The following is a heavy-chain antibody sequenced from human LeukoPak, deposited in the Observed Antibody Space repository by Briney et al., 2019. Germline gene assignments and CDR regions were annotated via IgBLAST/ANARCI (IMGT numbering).Heavy chain of an antibody. Sequence: GGSLRLSCAASGFTFSSYSMNWVRQAPGKGLEWVSFIYSDNTHYSDSVKGRFTISRDNSKNTLYLQMNSLRAEDTAVYYCARVSGSLRNAFDIWGQGTMVTVSS. D-gene: IGHD1-1*01. CDR1: GFTFSSYS. J-gene: IGHJ3*02. V-gene: IGHV3-53*01. CDR3: ARVSGSLRNAFDI. CDR2: IYSDNT.